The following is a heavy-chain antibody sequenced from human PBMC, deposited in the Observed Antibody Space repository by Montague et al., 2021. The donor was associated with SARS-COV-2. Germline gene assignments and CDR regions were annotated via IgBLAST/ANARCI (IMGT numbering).Heavy chain of an antibody. CDR1: GVSVSSNNYY. D-gene: IGHD3-16*01. CDR2: IYFNGNT. V-gene: IGHV4-61*03. Sequence: SETLSLTCSVSGVSVSSNNYYWTWIRRPPGQGLEWIGYIYFNGNTILXPSLEGRVTTSIDTSKNHFSLRLTSVTPADTAVYYCAREVVGVKTNWLDTWGQGTLVTVSS. CDR3: AREVVGVKTNWLDT. J-gene: IGHJ5*02.